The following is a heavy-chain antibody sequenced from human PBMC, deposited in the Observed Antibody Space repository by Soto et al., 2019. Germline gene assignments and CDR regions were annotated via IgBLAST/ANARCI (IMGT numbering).Heavy chain of an antibody. CDR2: IYYSGST. CDR1: GGSISSSRYY. D-gene: IGHD7-27*01. J-gene: IGHJ4*02. CDR3: ARDELGLSLNYFAY. V-gene: IGHV4-39*02. Sequence: SETQSLTCTVCGGSISSSRYYWGWIRQPPGKGLEWIGSIYYSGSTYYNPSLKSRVTISVDTSKNQFSLKLSSVTAADTAVYYCARDELGLSLNYFAYWGQGTLVTVSS.